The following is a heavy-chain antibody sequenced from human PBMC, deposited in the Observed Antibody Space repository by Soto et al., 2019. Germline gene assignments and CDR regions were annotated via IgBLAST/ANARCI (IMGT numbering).Heavy chain of an antibody. CDR3: ARRSVQQQDMGFDY. D-gene: IGHD6-13*01. V-gene: IGHV4-39*01. CDR1: GGSISSSSYY. CDR2: IYYSGST. J-gene: IGHJ4*02. Sequence: PSETLSLTCTVSGGSISSSSYYWGWIRQPPGKGLEWIGSIYYSGSTYYNPSLKSRVTISVDTSKNQFSLKLSSVTAADTAVYYCARRSVQQQDMGFDYWGQGTLVTVSS.